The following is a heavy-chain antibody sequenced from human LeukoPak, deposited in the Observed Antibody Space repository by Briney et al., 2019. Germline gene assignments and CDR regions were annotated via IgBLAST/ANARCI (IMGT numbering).Heavy chain of an antibody. CDR1: GFPFSSYS. D-gene: IGHD1-14*01. V-gene: IGHV3-21*01. CDR3: ARGDTGAPDFDY. Sequence: GGSLRLSCAASGFPFSSYSMDWVRQAPGKGLEWVSFISSGGGHIFYADSVKGRFTISRDNAKNSLHLQMDSLRAHDPAVYYCARGDTGAPDFDYWGQGTLVTVSA. CDR2: ISSGGGHI. J-gene: IGHJ4*02.